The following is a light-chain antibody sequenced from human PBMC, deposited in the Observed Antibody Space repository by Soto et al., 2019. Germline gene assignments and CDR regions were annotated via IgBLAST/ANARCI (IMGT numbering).Light chain of an antibody. V-gene: IGKV3-20*01. CDR2: GAS. CDR3: QQYGSSPRT. CDR1: QRISSN. J-gene: IGKJ1*01. Sequence: EIVLTQSPATLSLSPGERATLSCRASQRISSNLAWYQHKPGQAPRLLIYGASSRATGIPDRFSGSGSGTDFTLTISRLEPEDFAVYYCQQYGSSPRTFGQGTKVDIK.